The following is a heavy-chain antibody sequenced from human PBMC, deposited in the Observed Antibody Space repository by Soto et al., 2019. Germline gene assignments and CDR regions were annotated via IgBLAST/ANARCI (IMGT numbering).Heavy chain of an antibody. V-gene: IGHV1-2*04. CDR3: ARVLRFGDAFDI. Sequence: ASVKVSCTASGYTFTGYYMHWVRHAPGQGLEWMGWINPNSGGTNYAQKFQGWVTLTRDTSISTAYMELSRLRSDDTAVYYCARVLRFGDAFDIWGQGTMVTVSS. J-gene: IGHJ3*02. D-gene: IGHD3-10*01. CDR2: INPNSGGT. CDR1: GYTFTGYY.